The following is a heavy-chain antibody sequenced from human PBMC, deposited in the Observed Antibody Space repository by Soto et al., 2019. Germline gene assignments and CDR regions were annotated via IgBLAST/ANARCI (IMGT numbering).Heavy chain of an antibody. J-gene: IGHJ4*02. D-gene: IGHD1-26*01. V-gene: IGHV1-8*01. CDR3: AREKRIVGATSLNY. Sequence: ASVKVSCKASGYTFTRYDINWVRQATGQGLEWMGWMNPNSGNTGYAQKFQGRVTMTRNTSISTAYMELSSLRSEDTAVYYCAREKRIVGATSLNYWGQGTLVTVSS. CDR1: GYTFTRYD. CDR2: MNPNSGNT.